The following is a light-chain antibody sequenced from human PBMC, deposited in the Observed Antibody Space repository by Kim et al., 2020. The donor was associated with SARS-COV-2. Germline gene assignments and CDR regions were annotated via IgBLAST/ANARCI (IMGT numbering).Light chain of an antibody. Sequence: QSGPLSCTGTSSDVGGYNYVTWYQQHPGKAPKLLIYEVSKRPSGVPDRFSGSKSGTTASLTISGLQAENEADYYCCAYAGSYTPYVFGTGTKVTVL. CDR1: SSDVGGYNY. J-gene: IGLJ1*01. V-gene: IGLV2-11*01. CDR2: EVS. CDR3: CAYAGSYTPYV.